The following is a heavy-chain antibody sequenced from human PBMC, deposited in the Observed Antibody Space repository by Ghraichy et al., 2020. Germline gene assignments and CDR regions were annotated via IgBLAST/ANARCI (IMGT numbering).Heavy chain of an antibody. Sequence: GGSLRLSCAASGFTFSNYWMTWVRQAPGKGLEWVANIRQDGRDKNYMDPVKGRFTISRDNAKNSLYLQMNSLRVDDTAVYYCAKDGGAYGSGDDYWGQGTLVTVSP. D-gene: IGHD3-10*01. CDR3: AKDGGAYGSGDDY. CDR2: IRQDGRDK. CDR1: GFTFSNYW. J-gene: IGHJ4*02. V-gene: IGHV3-7*03.